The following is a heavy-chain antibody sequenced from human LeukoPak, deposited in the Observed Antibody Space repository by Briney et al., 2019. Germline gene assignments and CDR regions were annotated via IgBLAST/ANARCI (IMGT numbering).Heavy chain of an antibody. J-gene: IGHJ6*03. CDR2: IYTSGST. D-gene: IGHD1-26*01. CDR3: ARSIVGATSHKTYYYYMDV. V-gene: IGHV4-4*09. Sequence: SETLSLTCTVSGGSIISYYWSWIRQPPGKGLEWIGYIYTSGSTNYNPSLKSRVTISVDTSKNQFSLKLSSVTAADTAVYYCARSIVGATSHKTYYYYMDVWGKGTTVTVSS. CDR1: GGSIISYY.